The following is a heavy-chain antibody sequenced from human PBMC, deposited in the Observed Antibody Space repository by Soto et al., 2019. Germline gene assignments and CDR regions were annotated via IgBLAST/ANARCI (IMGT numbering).Heavy chain of an antibody. Sequence: LRLSCAASGFTFSSYAMSWVRQAPGKGLEWVSAISGSGGSTYYADSVKGRFTISRDNSKNTLCLQMNSLRAEDTAVYYCAKGEYCSGGSCYSVAAFDIWGQGTMVTVSS. CDR3: AKGEYCSGGSCYSVAAFDI. D-gene: IGHD2-15*01. CDR1: GFTFSSYA. CDR2: ISGSGGST. V-gene: IGHV3-23*01. J-gene: IGHJ3*02.